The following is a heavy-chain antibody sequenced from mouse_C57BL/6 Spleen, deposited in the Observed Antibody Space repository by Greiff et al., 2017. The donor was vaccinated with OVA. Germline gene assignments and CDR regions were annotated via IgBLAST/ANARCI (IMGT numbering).Heavy chain of an antibody. CDR2: INPGSGGT. J-gene: IGHJ4*01. CDR1: GYAFTNYL. D-gene: IGHD1-1*01. CDR3: AREIITTVVEDYYAMDY. V-gene: IGHV1-54*01. Sequence: VKLVESGAELVRPGTSVKVSCKASGYAFTNYLIEWVKQRPGQGLEWIGVINPGSGGTNYNEKFKGKATLTADKSSSTAYMQLSSLTSEDSAVYFCAREIITTVVEDYYAMDYWGQGTSVTVSS.